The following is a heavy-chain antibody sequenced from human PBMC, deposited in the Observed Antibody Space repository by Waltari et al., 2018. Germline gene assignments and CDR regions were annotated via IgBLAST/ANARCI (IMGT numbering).Heavy chain of an antibody. CDR1: GITFSTYS. V-gene: IGHV3-48*04. CDR2: ISGRSSTI. Sequence: EVQLVESGGDLVQPGGSLRLSCAASGITFSTYSMNWVRQAPGKGLGCVSYISGRSSTIYYADSWKCRFTISRDNAKNSLYLQMNSLRAEDTAVYYCARDRTLQYWGQGTLVTVSS. CDR3: ARDRTLQY. J-gene: IGHJ4*02. D-gene: IGHD1-7*01.